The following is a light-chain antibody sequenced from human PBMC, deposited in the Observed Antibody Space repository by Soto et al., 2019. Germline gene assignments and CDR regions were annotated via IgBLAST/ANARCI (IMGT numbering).Light chain of an antibody. V-gene: IGKV3-15*01. CDR3: QQYNNWPRT. J-gene: IGKJ1*01. CDR1: QSVNRN. CDR2: GAS. Sequence: EIVMTQSPATLSVSPGETATLSCRASQSVNRNLAWYQQKPGQAPSLLIYGASTRATGIPARFSGSGSGTECTLTISSLKYEDFAVYYCQQYNNWPRTFGQGTKVDIK.